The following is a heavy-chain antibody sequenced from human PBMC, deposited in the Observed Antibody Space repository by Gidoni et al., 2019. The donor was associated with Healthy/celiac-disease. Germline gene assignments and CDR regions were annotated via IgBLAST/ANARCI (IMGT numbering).Heavy chain of an antibody. CDR2: LSSSSSYI. Sequence: EVQLVESGGGLAKPGGSLRLSCAASGLTFSSYSMNWVRQAPGKGLEWVPSLSSSSSYIYYADSVKGRFTISGDNAKNSLYLQMNSLGAEDTAVYYCARVIPSGYYGMDVWGQGTTVTVSS. V-gene: IGHV3-21*01. D-gene: IGHD3-10*01. CDR3: ARVIPSGYYGMDV. J-gene: IGHJ6*02. CDR1: GLTFSSYS.